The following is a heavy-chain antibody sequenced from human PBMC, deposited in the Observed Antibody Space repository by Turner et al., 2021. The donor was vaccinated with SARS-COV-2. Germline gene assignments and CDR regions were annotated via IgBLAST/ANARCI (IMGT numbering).Heavy chain of an antibody. CDR1: GFTVCSNY. CDR3: ATDLKGGRGP. J-gene: IGHJ5*02. CDR2: IYSGGST. V-gene: IGHV3-66*02. Sequence: EVQLVASGGGFVQPGGCLSLTCAASGFTVCSNYMGWVRQAPGKGLEWVSVIYSGGSTYYADSVKGRFTISRDNSKNTLYLQMNSLRAEDTAVYYCATDLKGGRGPWGQGTLVTVSS. D-gene: IGHD1-26*01.